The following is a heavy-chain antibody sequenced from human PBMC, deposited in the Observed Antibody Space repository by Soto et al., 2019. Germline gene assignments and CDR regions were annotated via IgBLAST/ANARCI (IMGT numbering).Heavy chain of an antibody. J-gene: IGHJ6*02. V-gene: IGHV4-30-2*01. CDR3: ARVNSGGEYYYYGMDV. CDR1: GGSISGYS. CDR2: IYHSGST. D-gene: IGHD4-17*01. Sequence: SETLSLTCTVSGGSISGYSWSWIRQPPGKGLEWIGYIYHSGSTYYNPSLKSRVTISADRSKNQFSLKLSSVTAADTAVYYCARVNSGGEYYYYGMDVWGQGTTVTVSS.